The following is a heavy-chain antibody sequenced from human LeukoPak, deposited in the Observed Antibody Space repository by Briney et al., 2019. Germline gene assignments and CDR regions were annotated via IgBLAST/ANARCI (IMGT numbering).Heavy chain of an antibody. V-gene: IGHV1-69*05. Sequence: AASVKVSCKASGGTFSSYAISWVRQAPGQGLEWMGGIIPIFGTANYAQKFQGRVTITTDESTSTAYMELSSLRSEDTAVYYCARANTAPDYYYYMDVWGKGTTVTVSS. CDR2: IIPIFGTA. CDR3: ARANTAPDYYYYMDV. D-gene: IGHD5-18*01. J-gene: IGHJ6*03. CDR1: GGTFSSYA.